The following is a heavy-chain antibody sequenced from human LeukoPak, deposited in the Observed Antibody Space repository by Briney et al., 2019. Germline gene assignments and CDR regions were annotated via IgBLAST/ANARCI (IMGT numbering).Heavy chain of an antibody. J-gene: IGHJ4*02. Sequence: GGSLRLSCAASGFTFSNYAMSWVRQAPGKGLEWVSVIYSGGSTYYADSVKGRFTISRDNSKNTLYLQMNSLRAEDTAVYYCARLRWPGYWGQGTLVTVSS. V-gene: IGHV3-53*01. CDR1: GFTFSNYA. CDR2: IYSGGST. D-gene: IGHD4-23*01. CDR3: ARLRWPGY.